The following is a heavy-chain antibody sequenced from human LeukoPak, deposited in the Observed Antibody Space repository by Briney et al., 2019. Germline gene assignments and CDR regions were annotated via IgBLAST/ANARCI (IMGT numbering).Heavy chain of an antibody. CDR3: ARGDEYYDFWSGQKTGGMDV. V-gene: IGHV4-39*01. Sequence: PSETLSLTCTVSGGSISSSSYYWGWIRQPPGKGLEGIGSIYYSGSNYYNPSLKSRVTISVDTSKNQFSLKLSSVTAADTAVYYCARGDEYYDFWSGQKTGGMDVWGQGTTVTVSS. CDR1: GGSISSSSYY. D-gene: IGHD3-3*01. CDR2: IYYSGSN. J-gene: IGHJ6*02.